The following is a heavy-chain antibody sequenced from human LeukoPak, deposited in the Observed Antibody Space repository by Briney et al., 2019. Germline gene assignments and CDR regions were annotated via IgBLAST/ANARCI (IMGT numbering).Heavy chain of an antibody. CDR3: AAADRRYYYGMDV. V-gene: IGHV1-2*02. CDR1: GYTFTGYY. Sequence: ASVEVSCKASGYTFTGYYMHWVRQAPGQGLEWMGWINPNSGGTNYAQKFRGRVTMTRDTSISTAYMELSRLRSDDTAVYYCAAADRRYYYGMDVWGQGTTVTVSS. CDR2: INPNSGGT. J-gene: IGHJ6*02.